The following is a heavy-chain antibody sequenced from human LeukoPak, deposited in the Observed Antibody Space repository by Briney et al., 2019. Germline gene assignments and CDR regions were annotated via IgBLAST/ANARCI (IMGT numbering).Heavy chain of an antibody. CDR2: IRSKAYGGTT. CDR1: GFTFGVYA. Sequence: GGSLRLSCTASGFTFGVYAMSWVRQAPGEGLEWGGFIRSKAYGGTTEYAASVKGRFTISRDDYKSIAYLQMNSMKTEDTAVYYCTRAALRYFDWLLRVDAFDIWGQGTMVTVSS. V-gene: IGHV3-49*04. J-gene: IGHJ3*02. CDR3: TRAALRYFDWLLRVDAFDI. D-gene: IGHD3-9*01.